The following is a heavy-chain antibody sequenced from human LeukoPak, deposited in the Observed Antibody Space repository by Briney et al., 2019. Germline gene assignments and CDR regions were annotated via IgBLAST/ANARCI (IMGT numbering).Heavy chain of an antibody. CDR2: IYYSGSP. J-gene: IGHJ6*02. D-gene: IGHD6-19*01. Sequence: SETLSLTCAVYGGSFSAYYWSWIRQPPGKGLEWIGYIYYSGSPRYNPSLKSRVAISIHTSKKQFSLKLSSVTAADTAVYYCARSVVVAGFVSDYYYYGMDVWGQGTTVTVSS. V-gene: IGHV4-59*08. CDR1: GGSFSAYY. CDR3: ARSVVVAGFVSDYYYYGMDV.